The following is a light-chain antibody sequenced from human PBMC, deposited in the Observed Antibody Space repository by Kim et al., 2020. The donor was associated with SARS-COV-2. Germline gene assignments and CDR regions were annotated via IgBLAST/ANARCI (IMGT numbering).Light chain of an antibody. CDR1: TSNIGSNY. Sequence: QSVLTQPPSASGTPGQRVTISCSGSTSNIGSNYVYWFQQLPGTAPKLLIYRNNQRPSGVPERFSGSKSGTSASLAISGLRSEDESDYYCAAWDDSLGGHYMFGSGTKVTVL. CDR3: AAWDDSLGGHYM. V-gene: IGLV1-47*01. J-gene: IGLJ1*01. CDR2: RNN.